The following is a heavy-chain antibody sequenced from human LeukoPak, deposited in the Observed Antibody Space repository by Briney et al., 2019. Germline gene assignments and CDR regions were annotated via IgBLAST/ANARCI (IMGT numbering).Heavy chain of an antibody. CDR3: ARVGNYELWRAFDI. D-gene: IGHD3-3*01. J-gene: IGHJ3*02. V-gene: IGHV4-39*07. CDR2: IYYSGST. CDR1: GGSISSSSYY. Sequence: PSETLSLTCTVSGGSISSSSYYWGWIRQPPGKGLEWIGSIYYSGSTYYNPSLKSRVTISVDTSKNQFSLKLSSVTAADTAVYYCARVGNYELWRAFDIWGQGTMVTVSS.